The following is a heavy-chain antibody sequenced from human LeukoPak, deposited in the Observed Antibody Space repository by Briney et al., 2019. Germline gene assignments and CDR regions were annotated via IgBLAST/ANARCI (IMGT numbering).Heavy chain of an antibody. CDR3: ARAFS. CDR2: IKEDGSQK. J-gene: IGHJ5*02. CDR1: GFSLSSQW. V-gene: IGHV3-7*01. D-gene: IGHD3-16*01. Sequence: AGGSLRLSCAASGFSLSSQWMSWVRQAPGKGPEWVANIKEDGSQKSYVDSVKGRFTISRDNAKNSLYLQMNSLRAEDTAVYYCARAFSWGQGTRVTGSS.